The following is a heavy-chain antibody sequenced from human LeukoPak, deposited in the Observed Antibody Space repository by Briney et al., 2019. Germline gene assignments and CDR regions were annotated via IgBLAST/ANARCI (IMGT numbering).Heavy chain of an antibody. V-gene: IGHV4-59*01. Sequence: PSETLSLTCTVSGGSISSYYWSWIRQPPGKGLEWIGYIYYSGSTNYNPSLKSRVTISVDTSKNQFSLKLSSVTAADTAVYYCARDLYYGDYHYYGMDVWGQGTTVTVSS. D-gene: IGHD4-17*01. CDR2: IYYSGST. J-gene: IGHJ6*02. CDR3: ARDLYYGDYHYYGMDV. CDR1: GGSISSYY.